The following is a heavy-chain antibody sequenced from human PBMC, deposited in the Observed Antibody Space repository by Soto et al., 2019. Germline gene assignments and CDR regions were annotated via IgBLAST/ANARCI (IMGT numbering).Heavy chain of an antibody. CDR1: GYTFTNYY. CDR3: AREPNESYYFDY. CDR2: IRPGGGRT. Sequence: ASVKVSCKAPGYTFTNYYIHWVRQAPGQGLEWLGIIRPGGGRTEYAQRFQGRVTMTRDTSTSTVYMELTSLTSEDTAVYYCAREPNESYYFDYWGQGTLVTVSS. V-gene: IGHV1-46*01. J-gene: IGHJ4*02. D-gene: IGHD5-18*01.